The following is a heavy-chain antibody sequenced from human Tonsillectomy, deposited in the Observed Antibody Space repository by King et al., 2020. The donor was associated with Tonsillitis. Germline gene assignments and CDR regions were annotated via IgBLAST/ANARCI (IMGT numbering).Heavy chain of an antibody. CDR3: ARENSGYSSTWSFDY. V-gene: IGHV3-33*08. CDR1: GFTFSSYG. D-gene: IGHD6-13*01. J-gene: IGHJ4*02. CDR2: IWYDGSNT. Sequence: VQLVESGGGVVQPGRSLRLSCAASGFTFSSYGMHWVRQAPGKGLEWVAVIWYDGSNTYYAASVKGRFTTSRDNSQNMLYRQMNSLRAEDTAGYYCARENSGYSSTWSFDYWGQGTLVTVSS.